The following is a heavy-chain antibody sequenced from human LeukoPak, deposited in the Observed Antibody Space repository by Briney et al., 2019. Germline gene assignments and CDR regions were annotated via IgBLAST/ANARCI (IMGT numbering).Heavy chain of an antibody. CDR1: GGTFSSYA. D-gene: IGHD5/OR15-5a*01. J-gene: IGHJ4*02. Sequence: ASVKVSCKASGGTFSSYAISWVQQAPGQGLEWMGWISAYNGNTNYAQKVQGRVSMTTDTSTRTAYMELRNLRSDDTAVYYCARDPSNSVGNRIYFDFWGQGTLVTVS. V-gene: IGHV1-18*01. CDR3: ARDPSNSVGNRIYFDF. CDR2: ISAYNGNT.